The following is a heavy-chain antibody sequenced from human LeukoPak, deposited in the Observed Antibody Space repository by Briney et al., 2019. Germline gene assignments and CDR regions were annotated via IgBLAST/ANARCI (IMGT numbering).Heavy chain of an antibody. CDR1: GASISSYF. D-gene: IGHD1-1*01. CDR2: SGST. V-gene: IGHV4-59*01. Sequence: PSETLSLTCNVSGASISSYFWTWIRQPPGKGLEWIGYSGSTNYNPSLKRRVTRSVDTSKNQFSLRLTPVTAADTAMDYCARDTNWFDPWGLGPLVTVYS. J-gene: IGHJ5*02. CDR3: ARDTNWFDP.